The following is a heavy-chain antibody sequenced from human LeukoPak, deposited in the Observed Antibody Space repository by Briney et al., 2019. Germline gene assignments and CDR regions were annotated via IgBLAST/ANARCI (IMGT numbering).Heavy chain of an antibody. CDR2: ISTNGVNT. Sequence: GSLRLSCQTSGFTFGNYAMSWVRQAQGKELEWLSAISTNGVNTYYADSVKGRFTISRDNSRHTLSLQMNGLRADDTAVYYCAKGSAAARPYYFDSWGQGTLVAVSS. V-gene: IGHV3-23*01. D-gene: IGHD6-6*01. CDR1: GFTFGNYA. CDR3: AKGSAAARPYYFDS. J-gene: IGHJ4*02.